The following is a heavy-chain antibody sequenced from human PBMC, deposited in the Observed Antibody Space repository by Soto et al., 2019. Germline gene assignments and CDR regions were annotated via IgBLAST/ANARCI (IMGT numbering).Heavy chain of an antibody. V-gene: IGHV4-31*03. J-gene: IGHJ6*01. D-gene: IGHD1-26*01. CDR2: IYYSGST. CDR3: ALGAVCLYTPGYYQYLLDV. Sequence: PSETLSLTCTVSGGSISSGGYYWSWIRQHPGKGLEWIGYIYYSGSTYYNPSLKSRVTISVDTSKNQFSLRLSSVTAADTAVYYCALGAVCLYTPGYYQYLLDVSGQGTS. CDR1: GGSISSGGYY.